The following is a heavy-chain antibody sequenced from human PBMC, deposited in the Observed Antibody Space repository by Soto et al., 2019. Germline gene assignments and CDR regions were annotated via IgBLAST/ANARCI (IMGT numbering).Heavy chain of an antibody. J-gene: IGHJ6*02. CDR3: ANDLWKRGVMVRGVIPPPDYYYYYGMDV. Sequence: GGSLRLSCAASGFTFSSYGMHWVRQAPGKGLEWVAVISYDGSNKYYVDPVKGRFTISRDNSKNTLYLQMNSLRAEDTAVYYCANDLWKRGVMVRGVIPPPDYYYYYGMDVWGQGTTVTVSS. CDR2: ISYDGSNK. V-gene: IGHV3-30*18. CDR1: GFTFSSYG. D-gene: IGHD3-10*01.